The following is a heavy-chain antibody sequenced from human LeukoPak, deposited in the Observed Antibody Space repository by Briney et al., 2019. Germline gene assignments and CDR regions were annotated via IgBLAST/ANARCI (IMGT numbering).Heavy chain of an antibody. D-gene: IGHD3-22*01. CDR1: GFTFKDSW. Sequence: GGSLRLSCAASGFTFKDSWMYWVRQAPGKGLEWVSCINGDGSDTNYVDSVKGRFTISRDNSKNTLYLQMNSLRAEDTAVYYCAKDTIVVITPTGDAFDIWGQGTMVTVSS. CDR2: INGDGSDT. J-gene: IGHJ3*02. V-gene: IGHV3-74*01. CDR3: AKDTIVVITPTGDAFDI.